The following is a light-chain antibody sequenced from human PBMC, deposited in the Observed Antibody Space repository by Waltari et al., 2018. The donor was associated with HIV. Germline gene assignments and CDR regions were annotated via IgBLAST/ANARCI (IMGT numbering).Light chain of an antibody. V-gene: IGLV1-44*01. J-gene: IGLJ2*01. CDR2: SND. CDR1: RSNIGSKT. Sequence: QSVLTQPPSASGPPGQRVTISCSGSRSNIGSKTVNWYQQLPGPAPKLLLYSNDQRPSGVPGRFSGSKSGTSASLAISGLQSEDEAGYYCAAWDVSLNGLVFGGGTKVTVL. CDR3: AAWDVSLNGLV.